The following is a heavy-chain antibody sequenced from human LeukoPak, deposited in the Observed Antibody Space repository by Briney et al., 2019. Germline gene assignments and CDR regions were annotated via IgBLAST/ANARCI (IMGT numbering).Heavy chain of an antibody. D-gene: IGHD1-26*01. CDR1: GFTFSSYS. V-gene: IGHV3-21*01. J-gene: IGHJ5*02. CDR3: ARGRELRSSHWFDP. Sequence: PGGSLRLSCAASGFTFSSYSMNWVRQAPGKGLEWVSSISSSSSYIYYADSVKGRFTISRDNAKNSLYLQMNSLRAEDTAVYYCARGRELRSSHWFDPWGQGTLVTVSS. CDR2: ISSSSSYI.